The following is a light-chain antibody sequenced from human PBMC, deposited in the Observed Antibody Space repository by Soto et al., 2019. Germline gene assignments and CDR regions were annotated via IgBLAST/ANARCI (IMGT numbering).Light chain of an antibody. CDR1: SSNIGSGS. Sequence: QSVLTQPPSASGTPGQRVTISCSGTSSNIGSGSVNWYQQLPGTAPKLLIYNNDQWPSGVPDRFSGSKSGTSASLDISGPQSEDEADYYCASWDVSLNGLYVFGTGTKVTVL. V-gene: IGLV1-44*01. J-gene: IGLJ1*01. CDR2: NND. CDR3: ASWDVSLNGLYV.